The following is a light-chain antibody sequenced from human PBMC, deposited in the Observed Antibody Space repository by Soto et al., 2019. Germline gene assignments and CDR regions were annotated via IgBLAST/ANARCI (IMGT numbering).Light chain of an antibody. V-gene: IGKV3-15*01. CDR3: QHYSNWPPT. J-gene: IGKJ3*01. Sequence: EMVMTQSPATLSVSPGERVTLSCRASESVHRNLAWYQQKPGQGPSLLIYYASTRATGVPDRFTGSGSGTEFTLTISCLQSEDFGVYHCQHYSNWPPTFGPGTKVEFK. CDR2: YAS. CDR1: ESVHRN.